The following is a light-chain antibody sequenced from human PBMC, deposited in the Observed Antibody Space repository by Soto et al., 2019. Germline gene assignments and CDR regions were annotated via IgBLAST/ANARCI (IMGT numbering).Light chain of an antibody. V-gene: IGKV1-39*01. CDR1: QSISSY. J-gene: IGKJ5*01. CDR3: QQSYSTPIT. CDR2: AAS. Sequence: IQMTQYPSSLSSSVGYRVTITCRASQSISSYLNWYQQKPGKAPKLLIYAASSLQSGVPSRFSGSGSGTDFTLTISSLQPEDFATYYCQQSYSTPITFGQGTRLEIK.